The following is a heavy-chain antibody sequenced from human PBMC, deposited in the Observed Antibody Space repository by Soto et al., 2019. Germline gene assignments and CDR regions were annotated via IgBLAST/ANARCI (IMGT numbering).Heavy chain of an antibody. J-gene: IGHJ6*02. CDR2: TYYRSKWYN. CDR3: ARGAAYNWNNAVDYYYGMDV. V-gene: IGHV6-1*01. CDR1: GDSVSSNSAA. Sequence: SQTLSLTCAISGDSVSSNSAAWNWIRQSPSRGLEWLGRTYYRSKWYNDYAVSVKSRITINPDTSKNQFSLQLNSVTPEDTAVYYCARGAAYNWNNAVDYYYGMDVWGQGTTVTVSS. D-gene: IGHD1-20*01.